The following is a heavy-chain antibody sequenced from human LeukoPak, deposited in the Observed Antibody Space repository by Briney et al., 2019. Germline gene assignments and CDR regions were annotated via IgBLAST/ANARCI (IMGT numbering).Heavy chain of an antibody. D-gene: IGHD1-26*01. CDR2: INHSGST. Sequence: SETLSLTCAVYGGSFSGYYWSWIRQPPGKGLEWIGEINHSGSTNYNPSLKSRVTISVDTSKNQFSLKLSSVTAADTAVYYCARSQVGGSPAFEHWGQGTLVTVSS. CDR1: GGSFSGYY. V-gene: IGHV4-34*01. J-gene: IGHJ4*02. CDR3: ARSQVGGSPAFEH.